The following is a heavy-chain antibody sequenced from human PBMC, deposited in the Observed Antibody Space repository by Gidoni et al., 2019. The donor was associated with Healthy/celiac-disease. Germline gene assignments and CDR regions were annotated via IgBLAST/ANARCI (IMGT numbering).Heavy chain of an antibody. Sequence: QVQLVQSGAEVKKPGASVKVSCKASGYTFPSYDINWVRQATGQGLEWMGWMNPNSGNTGYAQKFQGRVTMTRNTSISTAYMELSSLRSEDTAVYYCARGRMGSDRYAIHFDYWGQGTLVTVSS. J-gene: IGHJ4*02. D-gene: IGHD3-10*01. CDR1: GYTFPSYD. V-gene: IGHV1-8*01. CDR2: MNPNSGNT. CDR3: ARGRMGSDRYAIHFDY.